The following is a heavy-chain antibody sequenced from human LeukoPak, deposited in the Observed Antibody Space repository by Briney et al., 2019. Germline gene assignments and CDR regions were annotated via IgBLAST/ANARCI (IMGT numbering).Heavy chain of an antibody. CDR1: AATFSSYA. CDR2: IIPNLGIG. Sequence: SVTLSFKASAATFSSYAISWGRQPPGQGLGWMGGIIPNLGIGNYAHKFQVRGTITAYKSNSTAYMELSSLRSEDTAVYYCAREGIAAAVNDYWGQGTLVTVSS. J-gene: IGHJ4*02. D-gene: IGHD6-13*01. CDR3: AREGIAAAVNDY. V-gene: IGHV1-69*04.